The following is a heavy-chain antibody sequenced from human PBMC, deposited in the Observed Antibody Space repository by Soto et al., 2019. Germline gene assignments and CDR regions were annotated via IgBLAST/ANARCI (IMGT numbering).Heavy chain of an antibody. CDR2: IYHSGST. V-gene: IGHV4-30-2*01. CDR1: GGSISSGGYS. J-gene: IGHJ5*02. Sequence: SETLSLTCAVSGGSISSGGYSWSWIRQPPGKGLEWIGYIYHSGSTYYNPSLKSRVTISVDRSKNQFSLKLSSVAAADTAVYYCAREYQFKRFDPWGQGTLVTVSS. D-gene: IGHD2-2*01. CDR3: AREYQFKRFDP.